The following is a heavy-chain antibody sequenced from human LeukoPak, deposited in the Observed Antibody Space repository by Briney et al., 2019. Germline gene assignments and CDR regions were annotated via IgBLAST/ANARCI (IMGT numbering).Heavy chain of an antibody. CDR2: IRSKTYGGTS. CDR1: GFRFGDYA. J-gene: IGHJ4*02. V-gene: IGHV3-49*04. Sequence: PGRSLRLYCTASGFRFGDYAMSWVRQAPGKGLVWLVFIRSKTYGGTSAYAASVKGRFTISRDDSKSIAYLQMNSLKTEDTAVYYCSRVDRGDYYDSSGSTFPDYWGQGTLVTVSS. D-gene: IGHD3-22*01. CDR3: SRVDRGDYYDSSGSTFPDY.